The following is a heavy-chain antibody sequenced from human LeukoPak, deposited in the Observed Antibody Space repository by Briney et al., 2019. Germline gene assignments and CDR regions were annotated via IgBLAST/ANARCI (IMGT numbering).Heavy chain of an antibody. V-gene: IGHV3-7*01. J-gene: IGHJ4*02. CDR2: LKEDVSAR. D-gene: IGHD3-10*01. CDR3: ARAFLTMVRGIRHEETCFDY. Sequence: GGSLRLSCVASGFSISSHWMSWVRQAPGKGLEWVASLKEDVSARNLVDSVKGRFTISTDNAKNSLYLQMNSLRAEDTAVYYCARAFLTMVRGIRHEETCFDYWGQGTLVTVSS. CDR1: GFSISSHW.